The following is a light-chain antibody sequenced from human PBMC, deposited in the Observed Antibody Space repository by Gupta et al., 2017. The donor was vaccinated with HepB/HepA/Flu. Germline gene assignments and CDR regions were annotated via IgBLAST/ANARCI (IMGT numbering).Light chain of an antibody. V-gene: IGLV4-60*03. CDR1: SGHSSYI. CDR2: LERRGSY. J-gene: IGLJ3*02. CDR3: ETWDSNTQV. Sequence: QPVLTQSSSASASLGSSVKLTCTLRSGHSSYIIAWHQQQPGKAPRYLMKLERRGSYNKGNGGPDCFPGSSSVSDRYLTISHLQSGDEADYYCETWDSNTQVFGGGTKLPVL.